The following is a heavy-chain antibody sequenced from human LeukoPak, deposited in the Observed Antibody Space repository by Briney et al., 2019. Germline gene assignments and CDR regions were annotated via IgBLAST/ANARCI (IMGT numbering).Heavy chain of an antibody. J-gene: IGHJ4*02. CDR3: ARDRGYSSSWRPTDY. Sequence: GASVKVSCKASGYTFTGYYMHWVRQAPGQGLEWMGWINPNSGGTNYAQKLQGRVTMTTDTSTSTAYMELRSLRSDDTAVYYCARDRGYSSSWRPTDYWGQGTLVTVSS. D-gene: IGHD6-13*01. CDR1: GYTFTGYY. CDR2: INPNSGGT. V-gene: IGHV1-2*02.